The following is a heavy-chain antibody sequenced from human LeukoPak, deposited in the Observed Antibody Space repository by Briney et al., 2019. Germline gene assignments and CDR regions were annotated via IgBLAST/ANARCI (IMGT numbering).Heavy chain of an antibody. CDR1: GGPISPYY. CDR2: IYYSGST. CDR3: ARDRGYGDYFDAFDI. V-gene: IGHV4-59*12. Sequence: SETLSLTCTVSGGPISPYYWNWIRQPPGKGLEWIGYIYYSGSTNYNPSLKSRVTMSVDTSKKQFSLKLTSVTAADTAVYYCARDRGYGDYFDAFDIWGQGTMVTVSS. D-gene: IGHD4-17*01. J-gene: IGHJ3*02.